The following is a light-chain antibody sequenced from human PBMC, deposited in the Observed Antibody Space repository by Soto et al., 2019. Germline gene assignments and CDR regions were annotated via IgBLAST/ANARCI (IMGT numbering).Light chain of an antibody. CDR1: QSISLF. Sequence: DIQMTQSPSSLSASVGDTVTITCRASQSISLFLNWYQQKPGKAPKLLIYAASSLQSGVPSRFSGNGSGTDFTLTISSLQPEDFATYYCHQTDSIPETFGQGTKGEIK. CDR3: HQTDSIPET. V-gene: IGKV1-39*01. CDR2: AAS. J-gene: IGKJ1*01.